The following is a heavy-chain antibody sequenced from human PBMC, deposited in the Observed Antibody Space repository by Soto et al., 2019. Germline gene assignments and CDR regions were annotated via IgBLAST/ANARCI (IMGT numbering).Heavy chain of an antibody. CDR3: ARRLSGPKEEYNAYYFYGLDV. V-gene: IGHV5-10-1*01. J-gene: IGHJ6*02. D-gene: IGHD1-1*01. CDR1: GYSFTSHW. CDR2: IDPSDSYT. Sequence: PGESLKISCQGSGYSFTSHWITWVRQTPGKGLEWMGRIDPSDSYTNCSPSFQGRVTISADRSISTAFLQWSSLEASDTAIYYCARRLSGPKEEYNAYYFYGLDVWGQGTTVTVSS.